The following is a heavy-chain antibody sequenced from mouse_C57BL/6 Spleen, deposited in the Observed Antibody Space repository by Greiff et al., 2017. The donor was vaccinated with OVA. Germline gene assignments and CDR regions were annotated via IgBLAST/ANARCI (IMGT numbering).Heavy chain of an antibody. Sequence: QVQLQQSGAELARPGASVKMSCKASGYTFTSYTMHWVKQRPGQGLEWIGYINPSSGYTKYNQKFKDKATLTADKSSSTAYMQLSSLTSEDSAVYYCASENYDYDLDYWGQGTTLTVSS. D-gene: IGHD2-4*01. CDR2: INPSSGYT. V-gene: IGHV1-4*01. CDR3: ASENYDYDLDY. J-gene: IGHJ2*01. CDR1: GYTFTSYT.